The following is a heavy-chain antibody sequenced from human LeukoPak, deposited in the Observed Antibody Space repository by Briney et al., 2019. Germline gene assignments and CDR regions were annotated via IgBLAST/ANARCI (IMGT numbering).Heavy chain of an antibody. CDR3: ARYSGSYHSFHY. Sequence: GGSLRLSCAASGFTFSRYWMSWVRQAPGKGLEWVANVNEDGSGRYYVDSVKGRFTVSRDNAENSLYLQMNSLRPEDTAVYYCARYSGSYHSFHYWGQGTLVTVSS. V-gene: IGHV3-7*03. J-gene: IGHJ4*02. CDR2: VNEDGSGR. D-gene: IGHD1-26*01. CDR1: GFTFSRYW.